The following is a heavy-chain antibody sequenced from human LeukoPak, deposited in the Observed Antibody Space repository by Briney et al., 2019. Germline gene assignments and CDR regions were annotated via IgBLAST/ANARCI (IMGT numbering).Heavy chain of an antibody. J-gene: IGHJ4*02. V-gene: IGHV3-23*01. Sequence: PGGSLRLSCAASGFTFSNYAMSWVRQAPGKGLEWVSAIGASGDSTYYSDSVKGRFTISRDNSKNTLYLQMNSLRAEDTAVYYCARDRAAADLDYWGQGTLVTVSS. CDR3: ARDRAAADLDY. CDR2: IGASGDST. CDR1: GFTFSNYA. D-gene: IGHD6-13*01.